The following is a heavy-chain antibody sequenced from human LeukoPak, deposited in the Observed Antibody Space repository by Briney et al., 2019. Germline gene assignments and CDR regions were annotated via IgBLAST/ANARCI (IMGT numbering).Heavy chain of an antibody. V-gene: IGHV3-21*01. CDR3: ARDLGYSSGPNY. J-gene: IGHJ4*02. CDR1: GFTFSSYG. CDR2: ISGGSSFT. Sequence: AGGSLRLSCAASGFTFSSYGMSWVRQAPGKGLEWVSYISGGSSFTYYVDSVKGRFTISRDNAKNSLYLQMNSLRAEDTAVYYCARDLGYSSGPNYWGQGTRVTVSS. D-gene: IGHD6-19*01.